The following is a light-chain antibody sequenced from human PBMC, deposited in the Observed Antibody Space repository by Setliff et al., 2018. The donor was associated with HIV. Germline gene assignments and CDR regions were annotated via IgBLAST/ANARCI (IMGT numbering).Light chain of an antibody. CDR2: GVR. V-gene: IGLV2-14*01. J-gene: IGLJ1*01. CDR3: SSYASSNTLP. Sequence: QSALAQPASVSGSAGQSITISCTGTSSDVGGYNYVSWYQQHPGKAPKLIIYGVRNRPSGVSNRFSGSKSGNTASLTISGLRTEDEGDYYCSSYASSNTLPFGTGTKVTVL. CDR1: SSDVGGYNY.